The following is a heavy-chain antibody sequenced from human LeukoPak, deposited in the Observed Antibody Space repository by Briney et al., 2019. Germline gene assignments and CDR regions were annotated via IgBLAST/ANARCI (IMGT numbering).Heavy chain of an antibody. Sequence: ASVKVSCKASGYTITNNYMHWVRQAPGQGLEWMGVINPSGTGTSYAQKFQGRITMSRDTSTSTVYMELTSLRSEDTAFYYCATDHSMANTAWWFDPWGQGTLVTVSS. J-gene: IGHJ5*02. CDR3: ATDHSMANTAWWFDP. V-gene: IGHV1-46*01. CDR2: INPSGTGT. CDR1: GYTITNNY. D-gene: IGHD5-24*01.